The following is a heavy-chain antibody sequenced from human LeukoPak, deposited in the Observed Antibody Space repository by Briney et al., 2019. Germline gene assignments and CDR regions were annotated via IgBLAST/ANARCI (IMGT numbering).Heavy chain of an antibody. Sequence: SETLSLTCTVSGGSISSGDYYWSWIRQPPGKGLEWNGYIYYSGSTYYNPSLKSRVTISVDTSKNQFSLKLSSVTAADTAVYSCASEVTMVRGRGVDYWGQGTLVPVSS. J-gene: IGHJ4*02. D-gene: IGHD3-10*01. CDR3: ASEVTMVRGRGVDY. CDR1: GGSISSGDYY. CDR2: IYYSGST. V-gene: IGHV4-30-4*01.